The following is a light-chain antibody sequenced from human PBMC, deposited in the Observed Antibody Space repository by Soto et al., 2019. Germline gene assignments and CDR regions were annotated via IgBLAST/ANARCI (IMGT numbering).Light chain of an antibody. CDR1: QSVSSSY. V-gene: IGKV3-20*01. Sequence: EIVMTQSPATVSVSPGERATLSVRASQSVSSSYLAWYQQKPGQAPRLLIYGASSRATGIPDRFSGSGSGTDFTLTISRLEPEDFAVYYCQQYGSSPGTFGQGTKVDIK. CDR3: QQYGSSPGT. CDR2: GAS. J-gene: IGKJ1*01.